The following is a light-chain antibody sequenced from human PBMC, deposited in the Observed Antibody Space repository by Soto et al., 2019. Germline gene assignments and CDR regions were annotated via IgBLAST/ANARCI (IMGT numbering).Light chain of an antibody. CDR2: GAS. V-gene: IGKV3-15*01. CDR3: QEYNNWPPYT. J-gene: IGKJ2*01. Sequence: EIVMTQSPATLSVSPGERATLSCRASQSVSSNLAWYQQKPGQAPRLLIYGASTRATGIPARFSGSGSGTEFTLSISSLQSEDFAGYYWQEYNNWPPYTFGRGTKLEIK. CDR1: QSVSSN.